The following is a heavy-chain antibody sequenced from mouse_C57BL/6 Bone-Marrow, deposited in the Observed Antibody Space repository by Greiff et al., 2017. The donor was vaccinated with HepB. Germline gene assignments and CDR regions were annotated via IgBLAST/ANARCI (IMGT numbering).Heavy chain of an antibody. Sequence: VQLQQSGAELVRPGASVTLSCKASGYTFTDYEMHWVKQTPVHGLEWIGAIDPETGGTAYNQKFKGKAILTADKSSSTADMELRSLTSEDSAVYYCFYGYDGYWYFDVWGTGTTVTVSS. J-gene: IGHJ1*03. CDR1: GYTFTDYE. V-gene: IGHV1-15*01. CDR2: IDPETGGT. D-gene: IGHD2-2*01. CDR3: FYGYDGYWYFDV.